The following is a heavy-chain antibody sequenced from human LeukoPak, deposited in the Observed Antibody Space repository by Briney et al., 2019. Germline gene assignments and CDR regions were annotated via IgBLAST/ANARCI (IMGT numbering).Heavy chain of an antibody. J-gene: IGHJ4*02. D-gene: IGHD6-19*01. V-gene: IGHV4-34*01. CDR3: ARRPGFSSGWYRY. CDR2: INHSGST. CDR1: GGSFSGYY. Sequence: SETLSPTCAVYGGSFSGYYWSWIRQPPGKGLEWIGEINHSGSTNYNPSLKSRVTISVDTSKNQFSLKLSSVTAADTAAYYCARRPGFSSGWYRYWGQGTLVTVSS.